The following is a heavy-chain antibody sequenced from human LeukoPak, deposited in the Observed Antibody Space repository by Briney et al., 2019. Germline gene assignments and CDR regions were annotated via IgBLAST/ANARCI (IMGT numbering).Heavy chain of an antibody. CDR2: IYYSGST. CDR3: ARDLRGYCSSTSCYEGDY. D-gene: IGHD2-2*01. Sequence: SETLSLTCTVSGGSISSSSYYWGWIRQPPGKGLEWIGSIYYSGSTYYNPSLKSRVTISVDTSKNQFSLKLSSVTAADTAVYYCARDLRGYCSSTSCYEGDYWGQGTLVTVSS. V-gene: IGHV4-39*07. J-gene: IGHJ4*02. CDR1: GGSISSSSYY.